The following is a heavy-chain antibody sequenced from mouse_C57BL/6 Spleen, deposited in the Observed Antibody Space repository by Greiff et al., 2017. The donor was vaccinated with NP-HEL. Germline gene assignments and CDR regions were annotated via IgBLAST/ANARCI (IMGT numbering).Heavy chain of an antibody. J-gene: IGHJ4*01. CDR1: GYTFTSYD. Sequence: QVQLQQSGPELVKPGASVKLSCKASGYTFTSYDINWVKQRPGQGLEWIGWIYPRDGSTKYNEKFKGKATLTVDTSSSTAYMELHSLTSEDSAVYFCASRYYYGSSYAMDYWGQGTSVTVSS. V-gene: IGHV1-85*01. D-gene: IGHD1-1*01. CDR2: IYPRDGST. CDR3: ASRYYYGSSYAMDY.